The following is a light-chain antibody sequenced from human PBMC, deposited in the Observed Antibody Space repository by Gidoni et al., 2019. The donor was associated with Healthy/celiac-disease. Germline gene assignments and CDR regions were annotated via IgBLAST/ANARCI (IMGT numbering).Light chain of an antibody. Sequence: QSVLTQQPSAAGTPGQRVTISCSGSSSNIGSNTVNWYQLLPGTAPKLLTYSNNQRPSGVPDRFSGSKSGTSASLAIRGLQSEDDADYYCAAWDDSLNGPVFGGWTNLTVL. J-gene: IGLJ2*01. CDR1: SSNIGSNT. CDR3: AAWDDSLNGPV. V-gene: IGLV1-44*01. CDR2: SNN.